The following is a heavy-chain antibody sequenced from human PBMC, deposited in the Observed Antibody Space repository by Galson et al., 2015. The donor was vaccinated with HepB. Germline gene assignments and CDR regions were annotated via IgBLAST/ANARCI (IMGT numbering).Heavy chain of an antibody. J-gene: IGHJ4*02. CDR3: AKGPGSNSPYYFDS. CDR1: GFTFSNYA. Sequence: SLRLSCAASGFTFSNYAMSWVRQAPGKGLEWVSSISGSGSLTYSSDSVKGRFTISRDNSENTLYLQMNILRAEDTAVYYCAKGPGSNSPYYFDSWGQGTLVTVSS. V-gene: IGHV3-23*01. CDR2: ISGSGSLT. D-gene: IGHD1-26*01.